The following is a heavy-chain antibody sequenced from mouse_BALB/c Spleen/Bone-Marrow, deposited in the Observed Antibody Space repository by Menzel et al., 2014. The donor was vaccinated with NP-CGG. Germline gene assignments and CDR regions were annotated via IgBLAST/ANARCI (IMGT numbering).Heavy chain of an antibody. CDR2: INPSNGRT. CDR3: ARGGFDY. V-gene: IGHV1S81*02. J-gene: IGHJ2*01. CDR1: GHTFTSYW. Sequence: QVQLQQSGAELVKPGASVKLSCKASGHTFTSYWMHWVKQRPGQGLEWIGEINPSNGRTNCNEKFKSKATLTVDKSSSTAYMQLSSQTSEDSAVYYCARGGFDYWGQGTTLTVSS.